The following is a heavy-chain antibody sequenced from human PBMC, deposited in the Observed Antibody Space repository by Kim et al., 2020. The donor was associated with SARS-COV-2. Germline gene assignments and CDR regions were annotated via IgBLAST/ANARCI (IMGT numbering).Heavy chain of an antibody. Sequence: SETLSLTCTVSGGSISSYYWSWIRQPPGKGLEWIGYIYYSGSTNYNPSLKSRVTISVDTSKNQFSLKLSSVTAADTAVYYCARVASYGSGRKRARDTEYWELYGRFGWFDPWGQGTLVTVSS. D-gene: IGHD3-10*01. CDR3: ARVASYGSGRKRARDTEYWELYGRFGWFDP. V-gene: IGHV4-59*13. CDR2: IYYSGST. CDR1: GGSISSYY. J-gene: IGHJ5*02.